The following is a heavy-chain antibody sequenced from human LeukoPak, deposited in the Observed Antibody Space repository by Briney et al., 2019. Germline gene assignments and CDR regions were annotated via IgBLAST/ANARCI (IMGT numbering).Heavy chain of an antibody. D-gene: IGHD4-11*01. CDR3: SRVREPAYHDYHDAFEI. CDR1: GGSIGTGKYY. CDR2: MFYSGNT. V-gene: IGHV4-39*07. Sequence: PSETLSLTCTVSGGSIGTGKYYWGWIRQPPGKGLEWIVSMFYSGNTYYNPSLKNRVSISVDTSKNQFSLNLNSVNAADTALYYCSRVREPAYHDYHDAFEIWGQGTMVTVSS. J-gene: IGHJ3*02.